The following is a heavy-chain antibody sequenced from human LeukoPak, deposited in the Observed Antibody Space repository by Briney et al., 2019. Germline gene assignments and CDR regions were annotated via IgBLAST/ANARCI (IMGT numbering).Heavy chain of an antibody. J-gene: IGHJ6*02. CDR3: ARPSFHCSSTSCYTGYGMDV. D-gene: IGHD2-2*02. CDR2: ISAYSGNT. CDR1: DYTFTSYG. V-gene: IGHV1-18*01. Sequence: GASVKVSCKASDYTFTSYGINWVRQAPGQGLEWMGWISAYSGNTNYAQNLQGRVTMTTDTSTSTAYMELRSLRSDDTAVYYCARPSFHCSSTSCYTGYGMDVWGQGTTVTVSS.